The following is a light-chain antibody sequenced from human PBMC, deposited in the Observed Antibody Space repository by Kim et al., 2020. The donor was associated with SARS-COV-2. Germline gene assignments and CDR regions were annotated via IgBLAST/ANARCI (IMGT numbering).Light chain of an antibody. Sequence: GGTVTLTCGLSSGSVSTDHFPSWYQQTPGQGPRTLLYNTNTRSSGVSDRFSGSIRGSKAALTITGAQADDESDYYCVLRMDGGILGFGGGTKLTVL. CDR2: NTN. V-gene: IGLV8-61*01. J-gene: IGLJ3*02. CDR3: VLRMDGGILG. CDR1: SGSVSTDHF.